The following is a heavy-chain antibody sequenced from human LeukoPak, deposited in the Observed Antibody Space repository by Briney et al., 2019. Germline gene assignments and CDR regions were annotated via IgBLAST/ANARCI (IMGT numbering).Heavy chain of an antibody. CDR1: GGSFSGYY. CDR3: ARFVDCSSTSCYVNYYYGMDV. CDR2: INHSGST. D-gene: IGHD2-2*01. Sequence: SETLSLTCAVYGGSFSGYYWSWIRQPPGKGLEWIGEINHSGSTNYNPSLKSRVTISVDTSKNQFSLKLSSVTAADTAVYYCARFVDCSSTSCYVNYYYGMDVWGQGTTVTVSS. V-gene: IGHV4-34*01. J-gene: IGHJ6*02.